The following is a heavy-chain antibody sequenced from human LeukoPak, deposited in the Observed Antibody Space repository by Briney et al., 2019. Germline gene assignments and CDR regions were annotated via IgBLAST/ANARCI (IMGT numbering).Heavy chain of an antibody. CDR1: GGSFSGYY. CDR2: INHSGST. J-gene: IGHJ6*03. Sequence: ASETLSLTCAVYGGSFSGYYWSWIRQPPGKGLEWIGEINHSGSTNYNPSLESRATISVDKSKNQFSLKLNSVTAADTAVYYCARAYYYYMDVWGKGTTVSVSS. CDR3: ARAYYYYMDV. V-gene: IGHV4-34*01.